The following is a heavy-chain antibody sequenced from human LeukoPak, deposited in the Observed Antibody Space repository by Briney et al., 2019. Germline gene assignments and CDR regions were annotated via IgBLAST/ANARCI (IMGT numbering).Heavy chain of an antibody. CDR3: AREFKGLVGVFDY. Sequence: PSETLSLTCTVSGSSISSYYWSWIRQPPGKGLEWLGYIYYSGSTNYNPSLKSRVTISVDTSKNQFSLKLSSVTAADTAVYYCAREFKGLVGVFDYWGQGTLVTVSS. D-gene: IGHD6-19*01. CDR1: GSSISSYY. J-gene: IGHJ4*02. V-gene: IGHV4-59*01. CDR2: IYYSGST.